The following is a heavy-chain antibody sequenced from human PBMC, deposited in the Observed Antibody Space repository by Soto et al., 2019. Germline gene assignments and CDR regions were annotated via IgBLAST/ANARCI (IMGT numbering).Heavy chain of an antibody. CDR1: GGSISSSSYY. Sequence: QLQLQESGPGLVKPSETLSLTCTVSGGSISSSSYYWGWIRQPPGKGLEWIGSIYYSGSTYYNPSRMRRVTLSVDTSKYRFALKVSSVTAADPAVYYCARGVGATPLDYWGQGTLVTVSS. CDR2: IYYSGST. J-gene: IGHJ4*02. CDR3: ARGVGATPLDY. D-gene: IGHD1-26*01. V-gene: IGHV4-39*01.